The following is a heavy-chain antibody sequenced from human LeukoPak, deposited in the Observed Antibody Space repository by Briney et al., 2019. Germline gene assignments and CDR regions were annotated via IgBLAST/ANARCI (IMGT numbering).Heavy chain of an antibody. CDR1: GFTFSSYS. CDR2: ISSSSSYI. CDR3: VTMTTVTTNNWFDP. J-gene: IGHJ5*02. D-gene: IGHD4-17*01. V-gene: IGHV3-21*01. Sequence: PGGSLRLSCAASGFTFSSYSMNWVRQAPGKGLEWVSSISSSSSYIYYADSVKGRFTISRDNAKNSLYLQMNSLRAEDTAVYYCVTMTTVTTNNWFDPWGQGTLVTVSS.